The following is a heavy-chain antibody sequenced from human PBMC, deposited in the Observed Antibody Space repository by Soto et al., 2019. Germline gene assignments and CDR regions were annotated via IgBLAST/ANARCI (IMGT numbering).Heavy chain of an antibody. CDR1: GGTLKHRY. CDR3: GGSSMIPVVHSGC. Sequence: SETLLLTCSVSGGTLKHRYWAWIRHSLGKELEWIGNIYDSGSTNYSPALKSRVSMSVDTSKNLFSLKMNSVTAADTVFYYCGGSSMIPVVHSGCWGQG. V-gene: IGHV4-59*11. CDR2: IYDSGST. D-gene: IGHD2-2*01. J-gene: IGHJ4*02.